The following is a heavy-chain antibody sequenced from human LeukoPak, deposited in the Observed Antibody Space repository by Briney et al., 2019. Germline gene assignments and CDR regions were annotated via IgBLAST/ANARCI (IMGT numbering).Heavy chain of an antibody. D-gene: IGHD6-19*01. CDR2: ISSSSYI. CDR3: ATVPYSSGWPDAFDI. Sequence: PGGSLRLSCAASGFTFSSYSMNWVRQAPGKGLEWVSSISSSSYIYYADSVKGRFTISRDNAKNSLYLQMNSLRAEDTAVYYCATVPYSSGWPDAFDIWGQGTMVTVSS. V-gene: IGHV3-21*01. CDR1: GFTFSSYS. J-gene: IGHJ3*02.